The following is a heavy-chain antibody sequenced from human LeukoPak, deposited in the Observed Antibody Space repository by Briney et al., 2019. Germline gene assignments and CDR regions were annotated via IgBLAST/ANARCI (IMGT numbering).Heavy chain of an antibody. J-gene: IGHJ6*02. V-gene: IGHV3-11*01. CDR1: GFTFSDYY. D-gene: IGHD2-2*01. CDR2: ISSSGSTI. CDR3: ARDQIVVVPAANDYYGMDV. Sequence: GGTLRLSCAASGFTFSDYYMSWIRQAPGKGLEWVSYISSSGSTIYYADSVQGRFTISRDNAKNSLYLQMNSLRAEDTAVYYCARDQIVVVPAANDYYGMDVWGQGTTVTVSS.